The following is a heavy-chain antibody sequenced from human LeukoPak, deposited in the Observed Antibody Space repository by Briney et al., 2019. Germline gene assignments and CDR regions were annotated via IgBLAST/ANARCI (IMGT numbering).Heavy chain of an antibody. J-gene: IGHJ6*02. Sequence: GRSLRLPCAASGFTFSSYAMHWVRQAPGKGLEWVAVISYDGSNKYYADSVKGRFTISRDNSKNTLYLQMNSLRAEDTAVYYCARDRGYSSSWYWAEYYYYYGMDVWGQGTTVTVSS. CDR1: GFTFSSYA. CDR3: ARDRGYSSSWYWAEYYYYYGMDV. V-gene: IGHV3-30-3*01. CDR2: ISYDGSNK. D-gene: IGHD6-13*01.